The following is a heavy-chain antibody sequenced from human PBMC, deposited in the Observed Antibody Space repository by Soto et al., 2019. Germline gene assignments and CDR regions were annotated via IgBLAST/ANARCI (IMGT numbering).Heavy chain of an antibody. CDR1: GFTFSRYA. CDR2: IISTGGTT. J-gene: IGHJ3*02. V-gene: IGHV3-23*01. D-gene: IGHD4-17*01. CDR3: AKVYGDYYHAFPM. Sequence: EEQLLESGGGLVQPGGSLRLSCAASGFTFSRYAMTWVRQAAGQGLEWVSTIISTGGTTYYAESVKGRFTISRDNSKNTLYLQMNSLRAEDTAVYYCAKVYGDYYHAFPMWGQGTMVTVSS.